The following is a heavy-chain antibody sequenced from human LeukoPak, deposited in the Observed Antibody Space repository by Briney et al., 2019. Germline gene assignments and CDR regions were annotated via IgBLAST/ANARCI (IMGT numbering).Heavy chain of an antibody. CDR3: ARDYGGNSDLDY. V-gene: IGHV3-21*01. CDR1: GFTFSNYS. J-gene: IGHJ4*02. D-gene: IGHD4-23*01. CDR2: ISSGSTYM. Sequence: GGSLRLSCAVSGFTFSNYSMNWVRQAPGKGLEWVSSISSGSTYMYYADSVKGRFTISRDNAKNSLYLQMNSLRAEDTAVYYCARDYGGNSDLDYWGQGTLVTVSS.